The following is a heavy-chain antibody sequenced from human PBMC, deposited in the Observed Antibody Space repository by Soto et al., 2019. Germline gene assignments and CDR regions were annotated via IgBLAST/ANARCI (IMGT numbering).Heavy chain of an antibody. CDR1: GGSISSSNW. Sequence: QVQLQESGPGLVKPSGTLSLTCAVSGGSISSSNWWSWVRQPPGKGLEWIGEIDHSGSTNYNPSLKSRVTISVDKSKNQFSLKLSSVTAADTAVYYCARDRHCSSTSCYEYYYYYGMDVWGQGTTVTVSS. CDR2: IDHSGST. J-gene: IGHJ6*02. D-gene: IGHD2-2*01. V-gene: IGHV4-4*02. CDR3: ARDRHCSSTSCYEYYYYYGMDV.